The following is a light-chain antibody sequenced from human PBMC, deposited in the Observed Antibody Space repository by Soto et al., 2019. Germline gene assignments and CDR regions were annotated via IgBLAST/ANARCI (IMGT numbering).Light chain of an antibody. CDR2: DAS. CDR3: QQLKRFPHT. V-gene: IGKV1-5*01. Sequence: DIQMTQSPSTLSASVGDRVTITCRASQSISSWLAWYQQKPGKAPKLLIYDASSLESGVPSRFSGSGSGTEFTLTIRGLQPDDFATYSCQQLKRFPHTFGQGTKLEIK. CDR1: QSISSW. J-gene: IGKJ2*01.